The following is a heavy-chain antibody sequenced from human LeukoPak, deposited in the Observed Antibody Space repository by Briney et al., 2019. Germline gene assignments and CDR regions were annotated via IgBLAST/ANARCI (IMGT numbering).Heavy chain of an antibody. CDR3: ARDLIAAASLPKLDY. J-gene: IGHJ4*02. Sequence: GGSLRLSCAASGFTFSSYWMHWVRQAPGKGLVWVSRINSDGSSTSYTDSVKGRFTISRDNAKNTLYLQMNSLRAEDTAVYYCARDLIAAASLPKLDYWGQGTLVTVSS. V-gene: IGHV3-74*01. CDR1: GFTFSSYW. D-gene: IGHD6-13*01. CDR2: INSDGSST.